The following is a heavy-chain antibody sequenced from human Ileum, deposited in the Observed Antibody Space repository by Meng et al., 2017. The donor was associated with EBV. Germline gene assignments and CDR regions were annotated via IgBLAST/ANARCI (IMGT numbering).Heavy chain of an antibody. V-gene: IGHV4-39*01. CDR3: ARRYYGVPFDN. Sequence: QLPRPGSGPGLVKPSETLSLTCAVSGDSISSSNHWWGWIRQPPGKGLEWVGTIYYSGSTFYNPSLKSRVTISLDTSKNQFSLKVSSVTAADTAVYYCARRYYGVPFDNWGQGTLVTVSS. D-gene: IGHD3-3*01. CDR1: GDSISSSNHW. J-gene: IGHJ4*02. CDR2: IYYSGST.